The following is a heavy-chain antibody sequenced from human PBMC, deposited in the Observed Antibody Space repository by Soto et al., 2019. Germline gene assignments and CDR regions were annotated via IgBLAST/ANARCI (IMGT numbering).Heavy chain of an antibody. CDR1: GFTFSSYA. Sequence: PGGSLRLSCAASGFTFSSYAMHWVRQAPGKGLEWVAVISYDGSNKYYADSVKGRFTISRDNSKNTLYLQMNSLRAEDTAVYYCARAGFETGDANTSLDYWGQGTLVTVSS. CDR2: ISYDGSNK. V-gene: IGHV3-30-3*01. CDR3: ARAGFETGDANTSLDY. D-gene: IGHD2-21*01. J-gene: IGHJ4*02.